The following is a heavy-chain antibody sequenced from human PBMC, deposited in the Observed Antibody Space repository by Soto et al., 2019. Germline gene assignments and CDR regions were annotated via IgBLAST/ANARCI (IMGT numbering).Heavy chain of an antibody. J-gene: IGHJ3*02. Sequence: PGGSLRLSCAASGFTFSSYSMNWVRQAPGKGLEWVSSISSSSSYIYYADSVKGRFTISRDNAKNSLYLQMNSLRAEDTAVYYCARGVVVAHGAFDIWGQGTMVTVSS. V-gene: IGHV3-21*01. CDR2: ISSSSSYI. D-gene: IGHD2-15*01. CDR1: GFTFSSYS. CDR3: ARGVVVAHGAFDI.